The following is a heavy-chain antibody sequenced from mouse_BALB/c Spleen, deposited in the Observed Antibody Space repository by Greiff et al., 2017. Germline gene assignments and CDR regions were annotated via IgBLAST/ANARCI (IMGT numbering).Heavy chain of an antibody. V-gene: IGHV3-6*02. Sequence: DVKLVESGPGLVKPSQSLSLTCSVTGYSITSGYYWNWIRQFPGNKLEWMGYISYDGSNNYNPSLKNRISITRDTSKNQFFLKLNSVTTEDTATYYCARSDSSGYTYYAMDYWGQGTSVTVSS. CDR1: GYSITSGYY. CDR3: ARSDSSGYTYYAMDY. CDR2: ISYDGSN. J-gene: IGHJ4*01. D-gene: IGHD3-2*01.